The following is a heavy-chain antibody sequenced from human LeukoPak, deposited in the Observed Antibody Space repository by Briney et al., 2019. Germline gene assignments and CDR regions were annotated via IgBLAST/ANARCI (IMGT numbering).Heavy chain of an antibody. D-gene: IGHD5-12*01. Sequence: GGSLRLSCAASGFTFSNYWMSWVRQAPGKGLEWVANIKPDGSDNYSMDSVKGRFTISKDNAKNSLYLQMNSLRVEDTAVYYCAREYSGYHNSLDYWGQGTLVTVSS. CDR2: IKPDGSDN. CDR3: AREYSGYHNSLDY. J-gene: IGHJ4*02. CDR1: GFTFSNYW. V-gene: IGHV3-7*01.